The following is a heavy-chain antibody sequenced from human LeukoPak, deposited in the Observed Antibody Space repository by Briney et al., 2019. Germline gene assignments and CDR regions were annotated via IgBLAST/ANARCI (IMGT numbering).Heavy chain of an antibody. D-gene: IGHD1-1*01. V-gene: IGHV1-18*01. J-gene: IGHJ5*02. CDR2: ISVYNGNT. Sequence: ASVKVSCKASGYTFTSYGISWVRQAPGQGLEWMGWISVYNGNTNCAQKLQGRVTMTTDTSTSTAYMELRSLRSDDTAVYYCARDQLSRGVWFDPWGQGTLVIVSS. CDR3: ARDQLSRGVWFDP. CDR1: GYTFTSYG.